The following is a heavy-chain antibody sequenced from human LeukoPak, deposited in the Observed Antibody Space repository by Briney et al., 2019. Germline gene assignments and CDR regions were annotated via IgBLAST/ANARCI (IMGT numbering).Heavy chain of an antibody. V-gene: IGHV1-69*11. J-gene: IGHJ4*02. Sequence: ASVKVSCKASGGTFSSYAISWVRQAPGQGLEWMGRIIPILGTANYAQKFQGRVTITTDESTSTAYMELSSLRSEDTAVYYCAREHPNYGDYVLCYWGQGTLVTVSS. CDR1: GGTFSSYA. D-gene: IGHD4-17*01. CDR3: AREHPNYGDYVLCY. CDR2: IIPILGTA.